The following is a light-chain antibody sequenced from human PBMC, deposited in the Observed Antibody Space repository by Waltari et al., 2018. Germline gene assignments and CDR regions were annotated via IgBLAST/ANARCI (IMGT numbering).Light chain of an antibody. Sequence: DIVMTQSPDSLAVSLGERGTINCRSSQKLLYNSDNKNYLAWFQQKPGQPPKLLIYWASNRESGVPDRFSGSGSGTEFTLTISSLQAADVAVYYCQQYYVFPRTFGPGTKVTIK. CDR1: QKLLYNSDNKNY. CDR3: QQYYVFPRT. CDR2: WAS. J-gene: IGKJ1*01. V-gene: IGKV4-1*01.